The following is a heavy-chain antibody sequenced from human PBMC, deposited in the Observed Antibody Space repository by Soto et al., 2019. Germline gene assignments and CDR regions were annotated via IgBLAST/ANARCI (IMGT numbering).Heavy chain of an antibody. CDR1: GGSFSDFY. CDR2: INHSGST. J-gene: IGHJ4*02. CDR3: GPRGAVADPRGY. Sequence: QVQLQQWGAGLLKPSETLSLTCAVYGGSFSDFYWTWIRQLPGKGLEWIGEINHSGSTNYNPSLKRRVAISVDTSKNQFSLNLRSVTAADTAVYYCGPRGAVADPRGYWGQGTLVTVSS. D-gene: IGHD6-19*01. V-gene: IGHV4-34*01.